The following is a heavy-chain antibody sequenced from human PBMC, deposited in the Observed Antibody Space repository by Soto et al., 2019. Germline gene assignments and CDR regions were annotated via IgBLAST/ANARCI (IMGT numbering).Heavy chain of an antibody. V-gene: IGHV1-8*01. CDR1: GYTFTNYD. J-gene: IGHJ6*02. CDR2: INPDSDNT. CDR3: ARGRRYCTTTSCYPPALFPYGMDV. D-gene: IGHD2-2*01. Sequence: VASVKVSCKTSGYTFTNYDINWVRQAAGQGLEWMGWINPDSDNTGYAQKFQGRVTMTRDTSISTAYMELNSLRSEDTAVYYCARGRRYCTTTSCYPPALFPYGMDVWGQGTKVTVSS.